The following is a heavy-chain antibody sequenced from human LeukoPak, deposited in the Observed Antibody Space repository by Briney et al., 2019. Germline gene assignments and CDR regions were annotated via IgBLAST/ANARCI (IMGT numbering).Heavy chain of an antibody. V-gene: IGHV1-69*05. CDR1: GGTFSSYA. D-gene: IGHD1-7*01. J-gene: IGHJ5*02. Sequence: SVKVSCKASGGTFSSYAISWVRQAPGQGLEWMGGIIPIFGTANYAQKFQGRVTITTDESTSTAYMELSSLRSEDTAVYYCSRGITGTTWWFDPWGQGTLVTVSS. CDR3: SRGITGTTWWFDP. CDR2: IIPIFGTA.